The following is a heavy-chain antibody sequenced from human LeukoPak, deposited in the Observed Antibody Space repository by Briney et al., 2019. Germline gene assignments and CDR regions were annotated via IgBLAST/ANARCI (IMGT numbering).Heavy chain of an antibody. CDR1: GFAFSDSR. V-gene: IGHV3-74*01. J-gene: IGHJ4*02. CDR2: ITRDGSAT. CDR3: PKSRRDF. Sequence: GGSLRLSCVASGFAFSDSRMHWVRQAPGKGLEWVSRITRDGSATPYADSVKGRFTVSRHNARTTLYLQMNSLKVEDTALYFCPKSRRDFWGQGTLLTVSS.